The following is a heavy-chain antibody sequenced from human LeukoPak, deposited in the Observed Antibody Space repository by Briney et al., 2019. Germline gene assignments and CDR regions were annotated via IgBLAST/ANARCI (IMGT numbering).Heavy chain of an antibody. V-gene: IGHV3-23*01. J-gene: IGHJ6*03. D-gene: IGHD3-10*01. CDR3: AKLGKTENHYGSGRFSYYYYMDV. Sequence: GGSLRLSCAASGFTFSSYAMSWVRQAPGKGLEWVSGISDSGGSTYYANSVKGRFTISRDNSKNTLYLQMNGLRAEDTAVYYCAKLGKTENHYGSGRFSYYYYMDVWGKGTTVTISS. CDR2: ISDSGGST. CDR1: GFTFSSYA.